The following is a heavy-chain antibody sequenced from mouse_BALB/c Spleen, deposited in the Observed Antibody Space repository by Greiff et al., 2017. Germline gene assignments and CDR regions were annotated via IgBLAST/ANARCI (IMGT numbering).Heavy chain of an antibody. Sequence: EVHLVESGGGLVQPGGSRKLSCAASGFTFSSFGMHWVRQAPEKGLEWVAYISSGSSTIYYADTVKGRFTISRDNPKNTLFLQMTSLRSEDTAMYYCAREDYYGSSLFAYWGQGTLVTVSA. J-gene: IGHJ3*01. CDR1: GFTFSSFG. D-gene: IGHD1-1*01. CDR2: ISSGSSTI. CDR3: AREDYYGSSLFAY. V-gene: IGHV5-17*02.